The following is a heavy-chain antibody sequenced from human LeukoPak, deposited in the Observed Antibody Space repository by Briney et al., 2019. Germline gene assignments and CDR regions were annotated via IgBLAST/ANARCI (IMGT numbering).Heavy chain of an antibody. V-gene: IGHV3-9*01. CDR1: GFTFDDYA. Sequence: PGRSLRLSCAASGFTFDDYAMHWVRQAPGKGLEWVSGISWNSGSIGYADSVKGRFTIPRDNAKNSLYLQMNSLRAEDTALYYCAKDITYYYGMDVWGQGTTVTVSS. CDR2: ISWNSGSI. CDR3: AKDITYYYGMDV. J-gene: IGHJ6*02.